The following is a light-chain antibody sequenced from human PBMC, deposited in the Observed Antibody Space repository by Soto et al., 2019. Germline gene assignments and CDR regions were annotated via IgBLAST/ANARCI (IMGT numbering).Light chain of an antibody. Sequence: EIVMTQSPATLSVSPGERATLSCRASQSISSNLAWYQQKPGQAPRLLIYGASTRAAGVPARFSGSGSGTEFTLTISSLQSEDIAVYHCQHYNYQPLTFGGGTKVEIK. J-gene: IGKJ4*01. CDR3: QHYNYQPLT. V-gene: IGKV3-15*01. CDR1: QSISSN. CDR2: GAS.